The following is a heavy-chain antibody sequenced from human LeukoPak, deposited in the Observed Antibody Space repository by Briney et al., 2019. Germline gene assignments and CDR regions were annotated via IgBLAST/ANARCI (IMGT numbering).Heavy chain of an antibody. J-gene: IGHJ4*02. V-gene: IGHV3-33*01. CDR3: PRGYYDSSGYAPPNY. CDR2: IWYDGSNK. D-gene: IGHD3-22*01. CDR1: GFTFSSYG. Sequence: GRSLRLSCAASGFTFSSYGMHWVRQAPGKGLEWVAVIWYDGSNKYYADSVKGRFTISRDNSKNTLYLQMNSLRAEDTTVYYCPRGYYDSSGYAPPNYWGQGTLVTVSS.